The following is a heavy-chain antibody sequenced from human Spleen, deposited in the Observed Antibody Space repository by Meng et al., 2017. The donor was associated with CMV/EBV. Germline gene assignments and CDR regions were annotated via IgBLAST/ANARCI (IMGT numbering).Heavy chain of an antibody. CDR2: ISAYNGNT. J-gene: IGHJ4*02. CDR3: ARTPRYGSGSYEVYFDY. Sequence: YPFTSYGISWVRQAPGQGLEWMGWISAYNGNTNYAQKLQGRVTMTTDTSTSTAYMELRSLRSDDTAVYYCARTPRYGSGSYEVYFDYWGQGTLVTVSS. D-gene: IGHD3-10*01. CDR1: YPFTSYG. V-gene: IGHV1-18*01.